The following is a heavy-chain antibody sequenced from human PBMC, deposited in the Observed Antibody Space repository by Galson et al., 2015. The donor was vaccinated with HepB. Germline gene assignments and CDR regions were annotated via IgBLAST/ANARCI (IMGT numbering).Heavy chain of an antibody. Sequence: SVKVSCKASGYTFTSYGISWVRQAPGQGLEWMGWISAYNGNTNYTQKLQGRVTMTTDTSTSTAYMELRSLRSDDTAVYYCARDLRMITFGGGMDVWGQGTTVTVSS. CDR3: ARDLRMITFGGGMDV. D-gene: IGHD3-16*01. CDR2: ISAYNGNT. CDR1: GYTFTSYG. J-gene: IGHJ6*02. V-gene: IGHV1-18*01.